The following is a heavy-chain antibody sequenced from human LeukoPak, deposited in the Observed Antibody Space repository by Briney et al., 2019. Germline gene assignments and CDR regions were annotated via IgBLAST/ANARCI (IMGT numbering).Heavy chain of an antibody. CDR2: ISGSAHKI. J-gene: IGHJ4*02. CDR3: VRGAGGPRNYVLDY. Sequence: GGSLRLSCVASGITFSNYAVSWVRQAPEKGLDWVSVISGSAHKIRYADSVKGRFTISRDNAKNTVYLQMSGLRDDDTALYFCVRGAGGPRNYVLDYWGQGALVSVSS. V-gene: IGHV3-23*01. CDR1: GITFSNYA. D-gene: IGHD3-10*02.